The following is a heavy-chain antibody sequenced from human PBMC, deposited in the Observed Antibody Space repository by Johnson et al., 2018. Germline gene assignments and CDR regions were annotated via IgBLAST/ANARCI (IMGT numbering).Heavy chain of an antibody. Sequence: VQLVQSGGGVVQPGRSLRLSCAASGFTFRSHGMNWVRQAPGKGLEWVSYISRSSNSIYYADSVKGRFTNSRDNAKNSRYLQMNSLRDEETAVFYCARERSSTSSRSGMDVWGRGTSVTVSS. CDR2: ISRSSNSI. CDR1: GFTFRSHG. V-gene: IGHV3-48*02. D-gene: IGHD2-2*01. CDR3: ARERSSTSSRSGMDV. J-gene: IGHJ6*02.